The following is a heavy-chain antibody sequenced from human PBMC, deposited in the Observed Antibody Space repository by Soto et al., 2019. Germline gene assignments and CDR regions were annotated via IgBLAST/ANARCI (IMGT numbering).Heavy chain of an antibody. Sequence: ESGGGLVKPGGSLRLSCAASGFTFSGFTMNWVRRAPGKGLEWVSSISSSGTDIYYADSVKGRFTISRDNAKKSLYLQMNSLRVEDTAVYYCARISGSSANYWGQGTRVTVSS. D-gene: IGHD2-15*01. V-gene: IGHV3-21*01. CDR1: GFTFSGFT. CDR2: ISSSGTDI. CDR3: ARISGSSANY. J-gene: IGHJ4*02.